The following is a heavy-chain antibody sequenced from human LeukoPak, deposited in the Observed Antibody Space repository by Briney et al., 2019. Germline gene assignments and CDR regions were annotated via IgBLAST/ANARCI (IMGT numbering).Heavy chain of an antibody. CDR1: GFTFSRFW. CDR3: AAYYYGPHY. D-gene: IGHD3-10*01. V-gene: IGHV3-74*01. J-gene: IGHJ4*02. CDR2: INGDGSST. Sequence: GGSLRLSCAASGFTFSRFWMHWVRQAPGKGLVWVSRINGDGSSTNYADSVKGRFTISRDNAKSTLYLQMSSLRAEDTAVYYCAAYYYGPHYWGQGTLVTVSS.